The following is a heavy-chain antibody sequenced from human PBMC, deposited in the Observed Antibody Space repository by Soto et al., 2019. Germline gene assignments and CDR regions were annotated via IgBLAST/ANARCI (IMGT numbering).Heavy chain of an antibody. D-gene: IGHD6-19*01. J-gene: IGHJ6*03. CDR1: GGSISSYY. V-gene: IGHV4-59*01. CDR3: ARDKAAVAGTSGSYYYYYMDV. CDR2: IYYSGST. Sequence: SETLSLTCTVSGGSISSYYWSWIRQPPGKGLEWIGYIYYSGSTNYNPSLKSRVTISVDTSKNQFSLKLSSVTAADAAVYYCARDKAAVAGTSGSYYYYYMDVWGKGTTVTVSS.